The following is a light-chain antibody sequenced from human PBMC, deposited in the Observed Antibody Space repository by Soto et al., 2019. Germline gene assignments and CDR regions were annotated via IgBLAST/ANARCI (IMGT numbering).Light chain of an antibody. CDR2: DAS. CDR1: QSVSSY. V-gene: IGKV3-11*01. CDR3: QQRTT. Sequence: ETVLTQSPATLSLSPGERATLSCRASQSVSSYLAWYQQKPGQAPRLLIYDASNRATGIPARFSGSGSGTDFTLTISSLEPEDFAVYYCQQRTTFGGGTKVEIK. J-gene: IGKJ4*01.